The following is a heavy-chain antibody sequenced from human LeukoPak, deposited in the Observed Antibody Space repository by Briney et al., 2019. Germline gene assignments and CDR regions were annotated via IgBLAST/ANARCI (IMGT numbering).Heavy chain of an antibody. Sequence: PGGSLRLSCAASGFTFSSYAMSWVRQAPGKGLEWVSAISGSGGSTYYADSVKGRFTISRDNSKNTLYLQMNSLRAEDTAVYYCAKPRITIFGVVPSGDAFDIWGQGTMVTVSS. J-gene: IGHJ3*02. CDR2: ISGSGGST. CDR1: GFTFSSYA. V-gene: IGHV3-23*01. CDR3: AKPRITIFGVVPSGDAFDI. D-gene: IGHD3-3*01.